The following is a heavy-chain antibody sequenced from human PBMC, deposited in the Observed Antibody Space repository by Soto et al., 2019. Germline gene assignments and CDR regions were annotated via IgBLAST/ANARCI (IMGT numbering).Heavy chain of an antibody. CDR2: IYYSGST. D-gene: IGHD2-15*01. CDR1: GGSISSGDYY. Sequence: PSETLSLTCTVSGGSISSGDYYWSWIRQPPGKGLEWIGYIYYSGSTYYNPSLKSRVTISVDTSKNQFSLKLSSVTAADTAVYYCARKYCSGGSCLHYYYGMDVWGQGTTVTVSS. J-gene: IGHJ6*02. V-gene: IGHV4-30-4*01. CDR3: ARKYCSGGSCLHYYYGMDV.